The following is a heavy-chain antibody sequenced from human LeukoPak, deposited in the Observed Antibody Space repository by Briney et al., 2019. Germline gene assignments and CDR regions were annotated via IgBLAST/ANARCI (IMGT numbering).Heavy chain of an antibody. CDR1: GDSISSRSYY. Sequence: SETLSLTCTVSGDSISSRSYYWGWIRQPPGKGLEWIGKIYYGRNYKWNSSLKSRGTISVDTSKNQFSPKLSSVTAADTAVYYCATQSSSWHYLEYWGQGTLVTVSS. CDR2: IYYGRNY. V-gene: IGHV4-39*01. J-gene: IGHJ4*02. CDR3: ATQSSSWHYLEY. D-gene: IGHD6-13*01.